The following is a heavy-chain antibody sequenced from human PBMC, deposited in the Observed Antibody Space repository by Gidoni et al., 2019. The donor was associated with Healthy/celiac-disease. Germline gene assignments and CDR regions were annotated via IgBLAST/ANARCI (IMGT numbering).Heavy chain of an antibody. CDR1: GGSFSGYY. Sequence: QVQLQQWGAGLLKPSETLSLTCAVYGGSFSGYYWSWIRQPPGKGLEWIGEINHSGSTNYNPSLKSRVTISVDTSKNQFSLKLSSVTAADTAVYYCARSGTTIFGVVLRYGMDVWGQGTTVTVSS. V-gene: IGHV4-34*01. J-gene: IGHJ6*02. D-gene: IGHD3-3*01. CDR2: INHSGST. CDR3: ARSGTTIFGVVLRYGMDV.